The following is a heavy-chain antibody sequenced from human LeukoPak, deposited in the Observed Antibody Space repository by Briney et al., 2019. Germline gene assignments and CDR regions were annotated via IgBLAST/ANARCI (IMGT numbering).Heavy chain of an antibody. V-gene: IGHV3-23*01. CDR2: ISGSDGNT. Sequence: GGSLRLSCAASGFPFSSYAMSWVRQAPGKGLEWVSGISGSDGNTYYADSVKGRFTISRDDSKNTLSLQMNSLRAEDTAVYYFAKDLYGDYGDDYWGQGTLVTVSS. CDR3: AKDLYGDYGDDY. J-gene: IGHJ4*02. D-gene: IGHD4-17*01. CDR1: GFPFSSYA.